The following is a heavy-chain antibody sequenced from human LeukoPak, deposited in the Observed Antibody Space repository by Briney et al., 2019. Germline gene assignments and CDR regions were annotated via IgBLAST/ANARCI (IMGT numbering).Heavy chain of an antibody. CDR3: ARDNYYDSSGYDTGGAFDI. V-gene: IGHV3-20*04. CDR1: GFTFDDYG. J-gene: IGHJ3*02. D-gene: IGHD3-22*01. Sequence: GGSLRLSCAASGFTFDDYGMSWVRQAPGKGLEWVSGINWNGGSTVYADSVKGRFTISRDNAKNSLYLQMNSLRAEDTALYYCARDNYYDSSGYDTGGAFDIWGQGTMVTVSS. CDR2: INWNGGST.